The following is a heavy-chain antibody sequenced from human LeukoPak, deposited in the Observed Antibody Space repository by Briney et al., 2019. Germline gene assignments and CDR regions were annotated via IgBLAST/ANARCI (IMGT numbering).Heavy chain of an antibody. CDR2: INPNSGGT. CDR1: GYTFTGYY. Sequence: GASVKVSCKASGYTFTGYYMHWVRQAPGQGLEWMGWINPNSGGTNYAQKFQGRVTMTRDTSISTAYMELSSLRSEDTAVYYCARGKGVVVAATPNYYYYMDVWGKGTTVTVSS. D-gene: IGHD2-15*01. J-gene: IGHJ6*03. V-gene: IGHV1-2*02. CDR3: ARGKGVVVAATPNYYYYMDV.